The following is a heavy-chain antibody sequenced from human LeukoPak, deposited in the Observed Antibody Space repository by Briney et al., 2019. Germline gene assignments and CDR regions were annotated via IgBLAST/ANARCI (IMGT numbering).Heavy chain of an antibody. CDR1: GFTFSDYE. CDR2: ISTGGRTV. J-gene: IGHJ4*02. V-gene: IGHV3-48*03. CDR3: ARGATVTYYFDH. Sequence: GGSLTLSCAASGFTFSDYEMNWVGQAPGKGLEWLSYISTGGRTVKYADSVKGRFTISRDNARSSLFLQMSNLRVEDTAVYFCARGATVTYYFDHWGQGILVAVSS. D-gene: IGHD4-17*01.